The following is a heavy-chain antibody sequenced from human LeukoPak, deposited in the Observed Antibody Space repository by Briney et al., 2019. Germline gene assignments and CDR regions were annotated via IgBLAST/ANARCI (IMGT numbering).Heavy chain of an antibody. V-gene: IGHV1-2*02. D-gene: IGHD2/OR15-2a*01. CDR2: INPNSGGT. CDR3: ARDGLSGGMDV. CDR1: GYRFTGHY. Sequence: ASVKVSCKASGYRFTGHYMHWVRQAPGQGLEWMGWINPNSGGTNYAQKFRGRVTMTRDTSISTHYMDLSSLTSDDTAVYYCARDGLSGGMDVWGQGTSVTISS. J-gene: IGHJ6*02.